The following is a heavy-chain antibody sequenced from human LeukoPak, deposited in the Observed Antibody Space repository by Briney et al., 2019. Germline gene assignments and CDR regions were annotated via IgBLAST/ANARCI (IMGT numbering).Heavy chain of an antibody. Sequence: GRSLRLSCAASGFTFDDYAMHWVRQAPGKGLEWVSGISWNSGSIGYADSVKGRFTISRDNAKNSLYLQMNSLRAEDTALYYCAKASQRSLWFGELLDDAFDIWGQGTMVTVSS. CDR3: AKASQRSLWFGELLDDAFDI. V-gene: IGHV3-9*01. J-gene: IGHJ3*02. CDR1: GFTFDDYA. D-gene: IGHD3-10*01. CDR2: ISWNSGSI.